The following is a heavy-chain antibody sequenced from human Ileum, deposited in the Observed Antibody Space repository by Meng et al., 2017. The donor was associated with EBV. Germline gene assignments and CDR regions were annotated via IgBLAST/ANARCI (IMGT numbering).Heavy chain of an antibody. CDR3: AREGRSHQVGVSVY. J-gene: IGHJ4*02. D-gene: IGHD2-21*01. CDR1: GCSISSGDYY. CDR2: IYNSGST. V-gene: IGHV4-30-4*01. Sequence: GQARGSGPVLVKPSQTLSLPCTVSGCSISSGDYYWSWIRQPPGKGLEWIGYIYNSGSTYYNPSLKSRVTISVDTSKNQFSLKLRFVTAADTAVYYCAREGRSHQVGVSVYWGQGNLVTVSS.